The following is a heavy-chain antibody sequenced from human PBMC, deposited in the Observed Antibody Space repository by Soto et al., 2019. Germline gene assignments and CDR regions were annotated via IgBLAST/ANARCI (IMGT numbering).Heavy chain of an antibody. CDR1: GFTFSDYT. V-gene: IGHV3-21*01. Sequence: PGGSLRLSCAASGFTFSDYTMNWVRQAPGKGLEWVSSIRSISSDIYYADSVKGRFTISRDNAKNSLCLQMNSLRAEDTAVYYCARDTWFDPWGQGTLVTVSS. J-gene: IGHJ5*02. CDR2: IRSISSDI. CDR3: ARDTWFDP.